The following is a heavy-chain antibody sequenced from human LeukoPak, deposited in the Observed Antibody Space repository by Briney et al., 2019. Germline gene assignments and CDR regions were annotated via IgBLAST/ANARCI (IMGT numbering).Heavy chain of an antibody. J-gene: IGHJ4*02. D-gene: IGHD1-26*01. CDR3: ARIMLSWREFDC. Sequence: ASVKVSCKTSGYTFINYYMHWVRQAPGQGLEWMGLIHPGGGSPTYAQKFQGRVTMTTDTSTDTLYMELNSLRSEDTAVYYCARIMLSWREFDCWGQGTLVTVSS. CDR1: GYTFINYY. CDR2: IHPGGGSP. V-gene: IGHV1-46*01.